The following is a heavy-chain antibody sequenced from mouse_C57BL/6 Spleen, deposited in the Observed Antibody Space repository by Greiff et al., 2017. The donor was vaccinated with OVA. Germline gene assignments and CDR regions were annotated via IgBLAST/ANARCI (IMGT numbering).Heavy chain of an antibody. CDR2: IYPSDSET. CDR1: GYTFTSYW. Sequence: VQLQQPGAELVRPGSSVKLSCKASGYTFTSYWMDWVKQRPGQGLEWIGNIYPSDSETHYNQKFKDKATLTVDKSSSTAYMQLSSLTSEDSAVYYCARDGSSPWYFDVWGTGTTVTVSS. CDR3: ARDGSSPWYFDV. J-gene: IGHJ1*03. D-gene: IGHD1-1*01. V-gene: IGHV1-61*01.